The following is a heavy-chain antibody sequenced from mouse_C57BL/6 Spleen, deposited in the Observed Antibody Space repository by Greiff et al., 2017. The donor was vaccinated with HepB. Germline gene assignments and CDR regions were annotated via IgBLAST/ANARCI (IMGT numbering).Heavy chain of an antibody. CDR1: GYAFTNYL. CDR2: INPGSGGT. V-gene: IGHV1-54*01. Sequence: LQESGAELVRPGTSVKVSCKASGYAFTNYLIEWVKQRPGQGLEWIGVINPGSGGTNYNEKFKGKATLTADKSSSTAYMQLSSLTSEDSAVYFCARGGSLYYYAMDYWGQGTSVTVSS. D-gene: IGHD1-1*02. CDR3: ARGGSLYYYAMDY. J-gene: IGHJ4*01.